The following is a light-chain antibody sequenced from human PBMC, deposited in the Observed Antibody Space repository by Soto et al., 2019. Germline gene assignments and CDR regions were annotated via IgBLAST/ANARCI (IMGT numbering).Light chain of an antibody. V-gene: IGLV2-23*01. CDR3: CSYAGSSTYV. J-gene: IGLJ1*01. CDR1: SSDVGSYNL. Sequence: QSVLTQPASVSGSPGQSITISCTGTSSDVGSYNLVSWYQQHPGKAPKLMIYEGSKRPSGVSNRFSGSKSGNTASLTISGLQADDEADYYCCSYAGSSTYVFGTGTKGTVL. CDR2: EGS.